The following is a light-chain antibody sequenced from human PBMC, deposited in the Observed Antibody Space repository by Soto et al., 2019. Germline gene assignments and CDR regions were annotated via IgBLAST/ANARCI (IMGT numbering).Light chain of an antibody. J-gene: IGLJ2*01. CDR1: SSNIGSHT. CDR2: SNT. V-gene: IGLV1-44*01. Sequence: QSVLTQPPSASGPPGQTIAISCSGGSSNIGSHTVNWFQQLPGTAPRLLIYSNTQRPSGVSDRFSGSKSGTSASLAISGLQSEYEGDYYCATWDDSLNGVVFGGGTQLTVL. CDR3: ATWDDSLNGVV.